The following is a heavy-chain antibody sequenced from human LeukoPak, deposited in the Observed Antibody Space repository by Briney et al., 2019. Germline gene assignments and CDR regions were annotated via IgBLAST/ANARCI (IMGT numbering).Heavy chain of an antibody. CDR1: GFSVSSNF. V-gene: IGHV3-74*01. CDR3: ATGSGLWSPDW. Sequence: GGSLRLSCAASGFSVSSNFMSWVRQAPGKGLVWVSRINNDGSSTSYADSVKGRFTISRDNAKNRLYVQMTSLRAEDTAVYYCATGSGLWSPDWWGQGTLVTVAS. D-gene: IGHD3-10*01. CDR2: INNDGSST. J-gene: IGHJ4*02.